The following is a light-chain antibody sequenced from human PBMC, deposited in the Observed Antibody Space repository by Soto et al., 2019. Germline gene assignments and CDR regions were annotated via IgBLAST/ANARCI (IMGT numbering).Light chain of an antibody. V-gene: IGKV3-20*01. CDR3: QQYGSSPRT. Sequence: EIVLTQSPGTLSLSPGERATLSCRASQSVSGSFLAWYQQKPGQAPRLLIYGASSRATGIPDRFSGSGSETDFTLTISRLEPEDFAMYYCQQYGSSPRTFGQGTKVEIK. CDR2: GAS. CDR1: QSVSGSF. J-gene: IGKJ1*01.